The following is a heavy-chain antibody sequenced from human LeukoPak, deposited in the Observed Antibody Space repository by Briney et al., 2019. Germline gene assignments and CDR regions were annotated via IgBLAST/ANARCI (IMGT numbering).Heavy chain of an antibody. CDR1: GFTFSSYA. J-gene: IGHJ5*02. V-gene: IGHV4-34*01. D-gene: IGHD3-3*01. Sequence: GSLRLSCAASGFTFSSYAMSWIRQPPGKGLEWIGEINHSGSTNYNPSLKSRVTISVDTSKNQFSLKLSSVTAADTAVYYCARSPPTYTTYYDFWSGQFDPWGQGTLVTVSS. CDR2: INHSGST. CDR3: ARSPPTYTTYYDFWSGQFDP.